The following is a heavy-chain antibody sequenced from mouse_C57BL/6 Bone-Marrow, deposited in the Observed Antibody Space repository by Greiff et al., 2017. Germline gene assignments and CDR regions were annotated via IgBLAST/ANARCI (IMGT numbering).Heavy chain of an antibody. V-gene: IGHV5-6*01. Sequence: EVQGVESGGDLVKPGGSLKLSCAASGFTFSSYGMSWVRQTPDKRLEWVATISSGGSYTYSPDSVKGRFTISSDNAKNTLYLQMSSLKSEDTAMYYGARRGGTWFAYWGQGTLVTVSA. CDR1: GFTFSSYG. J-gene: IGHJ3*01. CDR2: ISSGGSYT. CDR3: ARRGGTWFAY.